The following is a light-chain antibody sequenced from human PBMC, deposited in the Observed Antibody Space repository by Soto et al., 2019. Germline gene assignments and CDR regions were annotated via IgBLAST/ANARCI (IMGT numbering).Light chain of an antibody. V-gene: IGLV2-8*01. CDR3: SSYAGSNTVA. J-gene: IGLJ2*01. CDR2: EVS. CDR1: SRDVGGYYY. Sequence: QSALTQPPSASGSPGQAVTISCTGTSRDVGGYYYVSWYQQHPGKAPKLMIYEVSKRPSGVPDRFSGSKSGNTASLTVSGLQAEDEADYYCSSYAGSNTVAFGGGTKLTVL.